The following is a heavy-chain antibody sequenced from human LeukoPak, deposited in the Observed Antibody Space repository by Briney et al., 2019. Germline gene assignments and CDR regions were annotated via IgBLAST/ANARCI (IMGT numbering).Heavy chain of an antibody. CDR3: ATQLWFGELRYFDY. CDR1: GGSISSSSYY. V-gene: IGHV4-39*01. CDR2: IYYSGST. Sequence: SETLSLTCTVSGGSISSSSYYWGWIRQPPGKGLGWVGSIYYSGSTYYNPSLKSRVTIPVDTSKNQFSLKLSSVTAADTAVYYCATQLWFGELRYFDYWGQGTLVTVSS. J-gene: IGHJ4*02. D-gene: IGHD3-10*01.